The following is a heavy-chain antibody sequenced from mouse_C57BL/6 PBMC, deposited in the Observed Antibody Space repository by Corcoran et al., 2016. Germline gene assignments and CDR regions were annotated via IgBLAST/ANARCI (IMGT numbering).Heavy chain of an antibody. Sequence: EVQLQQSGAELVRPGASVKLSCTASGFNIKDYYMHWVKQRPEQGLEWIGRIDPEDGDTEYAPKFQGKATMTADTSSNTAYLQLSSLTSEDTAVYYCTTWGLRRPFFAMDYWGQGTSVTVSS. V-gene: IGHV14-1*01. CDR2: IDPEDGDT. J-gene: IGHJ4*01. D-gene: IGHD2-2*01. CDR1: GFNIKDYY. CDR3: TTWGLRRPFFAMDY.